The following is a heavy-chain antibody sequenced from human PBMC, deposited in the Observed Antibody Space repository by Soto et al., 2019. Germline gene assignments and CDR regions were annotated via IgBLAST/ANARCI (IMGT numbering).Heavy chain of an antibody. D-gene: IGHD5-12*01. Sequence: PGGSLRLSCAVSGFSLNNYWMHWVRQRPGKGLVWVARIYRDGTTSYADSVKGRFTISRDNAKNTVSLQMNSLKDEDTAVYYCMRGNTGYGKFDYWGQGTMVTVYS. CDR1: GFSLNNYW. J-gene: IGHJ4*02. CDR3: MRGNTGYGKFDY. V-gene: IGHV3-74*01. CDR2: IYRDGTT.